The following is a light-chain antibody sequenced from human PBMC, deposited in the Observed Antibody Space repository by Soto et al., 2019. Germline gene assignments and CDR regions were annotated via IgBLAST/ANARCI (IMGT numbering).Light chain of an antibody. V-gene: IGKV3-20*01. Sequence: EIVLTQSPGTLSLSPGERATLSCRASQSVSSSYLAWYQQKPGQAPSLLIYGASRRATGIPDRFSGSGSGTDFTLTISRLEPEDFAVYYCQHYDSSPITFGQGTRLEI. CDR1: QSVSSSY. CDR3: QHYDSSPIT. CDR2: GAS. J-gene: IGKJ5*01.